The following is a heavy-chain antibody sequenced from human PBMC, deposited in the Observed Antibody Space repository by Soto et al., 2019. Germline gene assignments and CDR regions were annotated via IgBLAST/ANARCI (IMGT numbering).Heavy chain of an antibody. CDR3: ARALGYRNSTSCPHSYYYYMDV. J-gene: IGHJ6*03. V-gene: IGHV4-34*01. D-gene: IGHD2-2*01. CDR1: GGSLSDYY. Sequence: SETLSLTCAVYGGSLSDYYWSWIRQPPGKGLEWIGDINHSGSTNYNPSLKSRVTISVDKSKNQFSLKLRSVTAADTAVYYCARALGYRNSTSCPHSYYYYMDVWGKGTTVTVSS. CDR2: INHSGST.